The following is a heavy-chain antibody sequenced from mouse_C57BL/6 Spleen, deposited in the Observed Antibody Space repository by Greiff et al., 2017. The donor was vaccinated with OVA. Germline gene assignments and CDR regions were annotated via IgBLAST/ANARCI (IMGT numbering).Heavy chain of an antibody. CDR3: AREGVYYDYDAMDY. CDR1: GYTFTSYW. CDR2: IPPNSGST. D-gene: IGHD2-1*01. J-gene: IGHJ4*01. V-gene: IGHV1-64*01. Sequence: QVQLQQSGAELVKPGASVKLSCKASGYTFTSYWMHWVKQRPGQGLEWIGMIPPNSGSTNYNEKFKSKATLTVDKSSSTAYMQLSSLTSEDSAVYYCAREGVYYDYDAMDYWGQGTSVTVSS.